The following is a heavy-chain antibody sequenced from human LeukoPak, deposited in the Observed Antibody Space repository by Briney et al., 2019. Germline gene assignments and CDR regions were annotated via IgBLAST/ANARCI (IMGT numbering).Heavy chain of an antibody. J-gene: IGHJ5*02. D-gene: IGHD6-13*01. CDR1: GGSISSGGYS. CDR3: ARAGGSSWYTWFDP. V-gene: IGHV4-30-2*01. CDR2: IYHSGST. Sequence: SETLSLTCAVSGGSISSGGYSWSWIRQPPGKGLEWIGYIYHSGSTYYNPSLKSRVTISVDRSKNQFSLKLSSVTAADTAVYYCARAGGSSWYTWFDPWGQGTLVTVSS.